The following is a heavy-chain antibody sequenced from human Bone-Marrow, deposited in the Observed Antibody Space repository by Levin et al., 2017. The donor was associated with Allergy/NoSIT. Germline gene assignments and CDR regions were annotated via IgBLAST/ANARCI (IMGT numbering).Heavy chain of an antibody. CDR1: GFTFSSYW. J-gene: IGHJ5*02. Sequence: QPGGSLRLSCAASGFTFSSYWMSWVRQAPGKGLEWVANIKQDGSEKYYVDSVKGRFTISRDNAKNSLYLQMNSLRAEDTAVYYCARDLGPYPTNWFDPWGQGTLVTVSS. CDR3: ARDLGPYPTNWFDP. CDR2: IKQDGSEK. V-gene: IGHV3-7*01. D-gene: IGHD7-27*01.